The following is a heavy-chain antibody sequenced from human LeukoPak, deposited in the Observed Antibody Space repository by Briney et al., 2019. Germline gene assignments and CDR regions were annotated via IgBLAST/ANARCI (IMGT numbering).Heavy chain of an antibody. Sequence: GGSLRLSCAASGFTFSSYGMHWVRQAPGKGLEWVAVIWYDGSNKYYADSVKGRFTISRDNSKNTLYLQMNSLRAEDTAVYYCARDRAKRVAAPLGFWGQGTLVTVSS. CDR1: GFTFSSYG. D-gene: IGHD3-16*01. CDR2: IWYDGSNK. V-gene: IGHV3-33*08. J-gene: IGHJ4*02. CDR3: ARDRAKRVAAPLGF.